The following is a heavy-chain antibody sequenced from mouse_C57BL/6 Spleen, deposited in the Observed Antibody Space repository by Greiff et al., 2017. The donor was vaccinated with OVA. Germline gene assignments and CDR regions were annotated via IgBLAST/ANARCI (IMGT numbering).Heavy chain of an antibody. D-gene: IGHD1-1*01. Sequence: VKLQQPGAELVMPGASVKLSCKASGYTFTSYWMHWVKQRPGQGLEWIGEIDPSDSYTNYNQKFKGKSTLTVDKSSSTAYMQLSSLTSEDSAVYYCARNGSSLSYWYFDVWGTGTTVTVSS. V-gene: IGHV1-69*01. CDR2: IDPSDSYT. CDR1: GYTFTSYW. CDR3: ARNGSSLSYWYFDV. J-gene: IGHJ1*03.